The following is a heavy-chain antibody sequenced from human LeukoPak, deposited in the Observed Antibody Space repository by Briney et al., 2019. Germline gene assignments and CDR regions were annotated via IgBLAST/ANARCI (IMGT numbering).Heavy chain of an antibody. CDR1: GGSVSGHY. Sequence: SETLSPTCTVSGGSVSGHYWSWIRQTPGKGLGWIGYILYSGSTRYNPSLGSRVTISVDTSKDLFSLKLTSVTAADTALYYCARHRGQYNAHDAFDIWGQGTLVAVSS. D-gene: IGHD1-14*01. J-gene: IGHJ3*02. CDR3: ARHRGQYNAHDAFDI. CDR2: ILYSGST. V-gene: IGHV4-59*08.